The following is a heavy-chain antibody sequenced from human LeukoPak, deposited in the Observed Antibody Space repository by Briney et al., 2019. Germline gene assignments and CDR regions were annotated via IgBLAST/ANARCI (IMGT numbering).Heavy chain of an antibody. CDR3: GGLKGLWFGEGSKCYFYL. J-gene: IGHJ4*02. CDR1: GGSISFGGYY. D-gene: IGHD3-10*01. CDR2: IYYSGST. Sequence: PSETLSLTCTVSGGSISFGGYYWSWIRQPPGKGLEWIGYIYYSGSTNYNPSLKSRVTISVDTSKNQFSLKLSSVTAADTAVYYRGGLKGLWFGEGSKCYFYLWGQGTL. V-gene: IGHV4-61*08.